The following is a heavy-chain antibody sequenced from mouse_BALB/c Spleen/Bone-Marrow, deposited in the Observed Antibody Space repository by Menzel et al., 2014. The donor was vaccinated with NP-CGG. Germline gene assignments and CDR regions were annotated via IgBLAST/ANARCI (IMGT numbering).Heavy chain of an antibody. D-gene: IGHD2-3*01. CDR1: GFTFSNYG. CDR3: ARHACYDQTEVSFVY. CDR2: ISGGGGYT. Sequence: EVMLVESGGGLVKSGGSLKLSCAASGFTFSNYGMSWVRQTPEKRLEWVATISGGGGYTFYSDSVKGRFTIARDNAKNSLCLQLSRLRSEDTAVYYCARHACYDQTEVSFVYWGQGTLVTVSA. V-gene: IGHV5-9-2*01. J-gene: IGHJ3*01.